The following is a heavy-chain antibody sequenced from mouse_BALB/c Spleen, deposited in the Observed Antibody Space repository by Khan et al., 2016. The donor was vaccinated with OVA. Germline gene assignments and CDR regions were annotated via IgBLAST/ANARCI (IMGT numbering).Heavy chain of an antibody. V-gene: IGHV1-4*01. CDR1: GYTFTSYT. CDR2: INPSNDYT. J-gene: IGHJ3*01. Sequence: LEESGAELARPGASVKMSCKASGYTFTSYTMHWVKQRPGQGLEWIGYINPSNDYTNYNQKFKDKATLTADKSSSTAYMQLSSLTSEDSAVYYATRDGPYFGNYGAWFAYWGQGTLVTVSA. CDR3: TRDGPYFGNYGAWFAY. D-gene: IGHD2-10*01.